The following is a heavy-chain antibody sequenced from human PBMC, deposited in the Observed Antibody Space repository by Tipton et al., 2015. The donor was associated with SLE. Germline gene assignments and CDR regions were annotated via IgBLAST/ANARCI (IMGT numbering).Heavy chain of an antibody. V-gene: IGHV4-61*09. J-gene: IGHJ4*02. CDR1: GGSISSGSYY. D-gene: IGHD3-10*01. CDR2: IYTSGST. Sequence: TLSLTCTVSGGSISSGSYYWSWIRQPAGKGLEWIGHIYTSGSTNYNPSLKSRVTISVDTSKNQFSLKLSSVTAADTAVYYCARGEPYGVRGATPDYWGQGTLVTVSS. CDR3: ARGEPYGVRGATPDY.